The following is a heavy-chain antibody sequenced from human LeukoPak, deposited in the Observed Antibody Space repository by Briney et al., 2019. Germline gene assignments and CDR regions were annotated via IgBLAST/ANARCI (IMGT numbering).Heavy chain of an antibody. CDR2: IPYEGDNK. J-gene: IGHJ4*02. V-gene: IGHV3-30-3*01. D-gene: IGHD1-7*01. Sequence: GGSLRLSCAAPGFTFSSYAMQWVRQAPGKGLEWVAVIPYEGDNKNYADSVKGRFTISRDSSKNTLHLQMNSMRGEDTAVYYCARDPGNYAYFDYWGQGTLVTVSS. CDR1: GFTFSSYA. CDR3: ARDPGNYAYFDY.